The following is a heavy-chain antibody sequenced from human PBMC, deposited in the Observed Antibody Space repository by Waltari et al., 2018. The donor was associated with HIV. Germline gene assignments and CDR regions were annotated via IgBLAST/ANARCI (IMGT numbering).Heavy chain of an antibody. CDR2: INPNSGGT. V-gene: IGHV1-2*02. Sequence: QVQLVQSGAEVKKPGASVKVSCKASGYTFTGYYMHWVRQAPGQGLEWMGWINPNSGGTNYAQKFQGRVTMTRDTSISTAYMGLSRLRSDDTAVYYCARDRARTTDYYYYGMDVWGQWTTVTVSS. CDR1: GYTFTGYY. CDR3: ARDRARTTDYYYYGMDV. J-gene: IGHJ6*02. D-gene: IGHD1-7*01.